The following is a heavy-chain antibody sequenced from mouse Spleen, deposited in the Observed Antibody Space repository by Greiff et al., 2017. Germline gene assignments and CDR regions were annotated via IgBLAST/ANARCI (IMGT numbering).Heavy chain of an antibody. CDR1: GYTFTSYW. CDR3: GRWVCYGYSCNFDY. CDR2: INPSNGGT. Sequence: QVQLQQPGTELAKPGASVKLSCKASGYTFTSYWMHWVKQRPGQGLEWIGNINPSNGGTNYNEKFKSKATLTADKSSSTAYMQLSSLTSEDAAVYCGGRWVCYGYSCNFDYWGQGTTLTVSS. V-gene: IGHV1-53*01. D-gene: IGHD2-2*01. J-gene: IGHJ2*01.